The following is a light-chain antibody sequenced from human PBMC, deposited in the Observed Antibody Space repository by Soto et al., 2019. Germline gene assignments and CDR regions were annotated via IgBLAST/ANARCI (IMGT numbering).Light chain of an antibody. J-gene: IGLJ3*02. Sequence: QSALTQPRSVSGSPGQSVTISCTGTSSDVGGYNYVSWYQQHPGKAPKVIIYDVNKRPPGVPDRFSGSKSGNTASLTISGLQAEDEADYHCYSYAGSKTFWVFGGGTRLTVL. CDR1: SSDVGGYNY. V-gene: IGLV2-11*01. CDR2: DVN. CDR3: YSYAGSKTFWV.